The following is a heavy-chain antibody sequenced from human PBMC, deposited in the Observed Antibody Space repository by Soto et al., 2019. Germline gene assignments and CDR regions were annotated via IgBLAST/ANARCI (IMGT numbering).Heavy chain of an antibody. CDR3: ARLKQQLVRLYYYYGMDV. CDR2: IYYSGST. CDR1: GGSISSSSYY. Sequence: PSETLSLTCTVSGGSISSSSYYWGWIRQPPGKGLEWIGSIYYSGSTYYNPSLKSRVTISVDTSKNQFSLKLSPVTAADTAVYYCARLKQQLVRLYYYYGMDVWGQGTTVTVSS. D-gene: IGHD6-13*01. V-gene: IGHV4-39*01. J-gene: IGHJ6*02.